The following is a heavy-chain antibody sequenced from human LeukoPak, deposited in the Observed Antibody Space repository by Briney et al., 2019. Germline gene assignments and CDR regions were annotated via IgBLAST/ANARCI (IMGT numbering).Heavy chain of an antibody. CDR2: ISGRGGSA. Sequence: GGSLRLSCAASGFTFSSYAMSWVRQAPGKGLEWVSAISGRGGSAYYADSVKGRFTISRDNSKNTLYLQMNSLRAEDTAVYYCAKPTGVNTVTAPFEYWGQGTLGTVSS. J-gene: IGHJ4*02. CDR1: GFTFSSYA. CDR3: AKPTGVNTVTAPFEY. D-gene: IGHD4-17*01. V-gene: IGHV3-23*01.